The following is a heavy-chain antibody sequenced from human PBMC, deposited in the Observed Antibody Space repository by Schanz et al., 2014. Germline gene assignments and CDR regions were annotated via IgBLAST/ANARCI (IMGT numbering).Heavy chain of an antibody. V-gene: IGHV3-66*01. J-gene: IGHJ4*02. CDR3: AKNQYDDVDLSSFYFDF. D-gene: IGHD3-10*02. Sequence: EVQLLESGGGLVQPGGSLRLSCAVSGFIVRSNYMTWVRQAPGKGLEWVSFVHPGGSTYYPDSVKGRFTISRDSSKNTLYLQMNSLRPEDTAIYYCAKNQYDDVDLSSFYFDFWGQGTLVNVSS. CDR1: GFIVRSNY. CDR2: VHPGGST.